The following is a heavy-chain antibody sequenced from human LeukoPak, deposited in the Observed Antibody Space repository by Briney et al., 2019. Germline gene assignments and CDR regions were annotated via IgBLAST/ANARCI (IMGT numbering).Heavy chain of an antibody. CDR3: ASSGSGSYNPPFDY. J-gene: IGHJ4*02. D-gene: IGHD3-10*01. CDR1: GGSISSGSYY. Sequence: PSQTLSLTCTLSGGSISSGSYYWSWIRQPAGKGLEWIGRFYNSGSTNYNPSLKSRVTISVDTSKNQFSLKLSSVTAADTAVYYCASSGSGSYNPPFDYWGQGTLVTVSS. CDR2: FYNSGST. V-gene: IGHV4-61*02.